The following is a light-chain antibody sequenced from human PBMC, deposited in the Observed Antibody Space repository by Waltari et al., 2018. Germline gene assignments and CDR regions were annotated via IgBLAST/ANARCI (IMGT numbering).Light chain of an antibody. J-gene: IGLJ2*01. V-gene: IGLV1-47*01. Sequence: QSVLTQPPSVSGTSGQTITIPCSGSNSNIARNFVYWYQQLPGAPPRLLIYRNDQRPSGIPALFSGSKSGTSASLAISGLRSDDEGDYFCSTWNNDLGGFVLFGEGTRLTVL. CDR1: NSNIARNF. CDR2: RND. CDR3: STWNNDLGGFVL.